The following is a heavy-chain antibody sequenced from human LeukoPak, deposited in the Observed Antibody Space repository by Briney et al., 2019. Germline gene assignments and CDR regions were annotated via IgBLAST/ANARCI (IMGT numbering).Heavy chain of an antibody. D-gene: IGHD2-15*01. CDR1: GYSFTNYW. V-gene: IGHV5-51*01. J-gene: IGHJ6*02. Sequence: GESLKISCKGSGYSFTNYWIGWVRQMPGKGLEWMGIIYPGDSDTRYSPSFQGQVTISADKSISTAYLQWSSLKASDTAMYYCATTDCSGGSCYGSHYYYYGMDVWGQGTTVTVSS. CDR2: IYPGDSDT. CDR3: ATTDCSGGSCYGSHYYYYGMDV.